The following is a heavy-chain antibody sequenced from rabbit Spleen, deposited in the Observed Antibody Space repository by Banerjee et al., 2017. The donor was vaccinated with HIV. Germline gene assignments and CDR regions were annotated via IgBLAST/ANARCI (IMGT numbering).Heavy chain of an antibody. CDR1: GFSFSSYYY. V-gene: IGHV1S40*01. J-gene: IGHJ5*01. D-gene: IGHD1-1*01. Sequence: QSLEESGGDLVKPGASLTLTCTASGFSFSSYYYMCWVRQAPGKGPEWIGCIYVASTSTTYYATWAKGRFTISKTSSTTVTLQMTSLTAADTATYFCARTGSIGDFDWLDLWGPGTLVTVS. CDR2: IYVASTSTT. CDR3: ARTGSIGDFDWLDL.